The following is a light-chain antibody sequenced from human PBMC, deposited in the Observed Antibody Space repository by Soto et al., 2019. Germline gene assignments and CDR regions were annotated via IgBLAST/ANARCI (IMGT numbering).Light chain of an antibody. V-gene: IGKV3-15*01. CDR1: QSVRSN. CDR2: GAS. J-gene: IGKJ1*01. Sequence: EIVMTQSPATLSVSPGERATLSCRASQSVRSNLAWYAQKHGQAPRLXIYGASTRETGIPARASGRGSCTEFTRTISSLQSEDFEVDYCQQYNNWPRGFGQGTKVDIK. CDR3: QQYNNWPRG.